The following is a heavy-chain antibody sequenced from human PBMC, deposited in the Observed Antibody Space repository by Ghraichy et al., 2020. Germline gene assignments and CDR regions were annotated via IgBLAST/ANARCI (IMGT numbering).Heavy chain of an antibody. CDR2: VYSTGST. J-gene: IGHJ4*02. V-gene: IGHV4-59*01. CDR1: GGSISGYY. D-gene: IGHD4-23*01. Sequence: SQTLSLTCTVSGGSISGYYWTWLRQSPDMGLEWIGYVYSTGSTNYNPSFRSRVTISLVASRAQFSLSLNSVTAADTAIYYCARTLQPRRWDLPGKIDSWGQGSLVTVAS. CDR3: ARTLQPRRWDLPGKIDS.